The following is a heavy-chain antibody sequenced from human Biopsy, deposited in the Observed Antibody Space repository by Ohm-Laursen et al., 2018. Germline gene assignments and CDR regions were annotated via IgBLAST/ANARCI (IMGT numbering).Heavy chain of an antibody. CDR3: ARGEYYAYWSGARKLNYFDY. J-gene: IGHJ4*02. Sequence: GTLSLTCTVSGGSFSGTYWSWIRQTPGKGLEWIGEINYSGSTKYNPSFESRVTISVDTSKNQFSLNLFSVTAADAARYFCARGEYYAYWSGARKLNYFDYWGQGTLVIVSS. D-gene: IGHD3-3*01. V-gene: IGHV4-34*01. CDR2: INYSGST. CDR1: GGSFSGTY.